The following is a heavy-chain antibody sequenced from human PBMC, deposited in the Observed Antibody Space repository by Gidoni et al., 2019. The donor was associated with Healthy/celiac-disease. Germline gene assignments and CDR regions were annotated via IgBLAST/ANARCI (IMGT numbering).Heavy chain of an antibody. J-gene: IGHJ6*02. CDR1: GGSISMSSSY. Sequence: QLQLQESGPGLVKPWETLSRTCSVAGGSISMSSSYWGWIRQPPGKGLEWIGSIYYSGSTYYNPSLNSRVTISVDTSKNQYALKLSSVTAADTAVYYCARAYGDSGYDPNYYYYYGMDVWGQGTTVTVSS. CDR2: IYYSGST. D-gene: IGHD5-12*01. CDR3: ARAYGDSGYDPNYYYYYGMDV. V-gene: IGHV4-39*07.